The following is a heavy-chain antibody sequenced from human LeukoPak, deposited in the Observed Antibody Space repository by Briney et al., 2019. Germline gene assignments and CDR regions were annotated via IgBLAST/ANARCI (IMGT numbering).Heavy chain of an antibody. Sequence: SGGSLRLSCAASGFTFSSYWMSWVRQAPGKGLEWVANIKQDGSEKYYVDSVKGRFTISRDNAKNSLYLQMNSLRAEDTAVYYCAKIYPRGYSYGFFDYWGQGTLVTVSS. CDR2: IKQDGSEK. D-gene: IGHD5-18*01. CDR1: GFTFSSYW. CDR3: AKIYPRGYSYGFFDY. J-gene: IGHJ4*02. V-gene: IGHV3-7*03.